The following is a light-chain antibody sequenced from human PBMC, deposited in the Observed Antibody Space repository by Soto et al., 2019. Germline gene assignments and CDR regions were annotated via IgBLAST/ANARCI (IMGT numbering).Light chain of an antibody. Sequence: SALTQPASVSGSPGQSITISCTGTSSDIGGYNFVSWYQQHPGKAPKLMIYEVTNRPSGISNRFSGSKSGNTASLPISGVQPEDEADYYCSSYRTMTTLVFGGGTKLTVL. J-gene: IGLJ2*01. CDR2: EVT. CDR3: SSYRTMTTLV. V-gene: IGLV2-14*01. CDR1: SSDIGGYNF.